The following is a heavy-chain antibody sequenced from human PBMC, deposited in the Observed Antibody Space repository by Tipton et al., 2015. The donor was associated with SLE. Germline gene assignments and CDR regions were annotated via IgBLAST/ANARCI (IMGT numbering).Heavy chain of an antibody. CDR3: AREGLVVPNYFDY. V-gene: IGHV4-39*07. CDR2: IYYSGST. D-gene: IGHD2-8*02. CDR1: GVSVASTDFS. J-gene: IGHJ4*02. Sequence: TLSLTCSVSGVSVASTDFSWVWMRQHPGEGLESIGSIYYSGSTSYNPSLRSRVIISVDTTTNQISLRLNSVTAADTAMYYCAREGLVVPNYFDYWGQGTLVTVSS.